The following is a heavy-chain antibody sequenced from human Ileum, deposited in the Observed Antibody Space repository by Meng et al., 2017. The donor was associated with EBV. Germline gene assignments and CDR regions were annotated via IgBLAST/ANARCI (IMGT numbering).Heavy chain of an antibody. J-gene: IGHJ5*02. D-gene: IGHD3-16*01. Sequence: GQVVQSVAEVKKPGASVKVSFKASGYTLINHDINWVRQAAGQGLESIGWMNSYTGNAGYAQKFRGRVTMTRDTSINTAYLEVISLTSEDTAVYYCARGSGAGGRDWFDPWGQGTLVTVSS. V-gene: IGHV1-8*01. CDR2: MNSYTGNA. CDR3: ARGSGAGGRDWFDP. CDR1: GYTLINHD.